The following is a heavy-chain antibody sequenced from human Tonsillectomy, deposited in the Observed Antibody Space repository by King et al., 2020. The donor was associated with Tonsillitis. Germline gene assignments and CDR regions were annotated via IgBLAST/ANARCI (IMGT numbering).Heavy chain of an antibody. J-gene: IGHJ4*02. CDR3: ARDLALRGYSYGPGTFDY. CDR1: GFSCSNYS. Sequence: VQLVESGGSLVKPGVSLRLSCAASGFSCSNYSMNWVRQAPGKGLEWVSSISSSSSYIWYADSVRGRFTISRDNAKNSLYLQMKSLRAEDTAVYYCARDLALRGYSYGPGTFDYWGQGTLVTVSS. V-gene: IGHV3-21*01. D-gene: IGHD5-18*01. CDR2: ISSSSSYI.